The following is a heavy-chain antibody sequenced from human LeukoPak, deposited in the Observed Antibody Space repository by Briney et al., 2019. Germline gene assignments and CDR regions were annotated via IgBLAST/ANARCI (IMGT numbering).Heavy chain of an antibody. D-gene: IGHD5-18*01. Sequence: TGGSLRLSCAASGFTFSSYWMSWVRQAPGKGLEWVANIKQDGSEKYYVDSVKGRFTISRDNAKNSLYLQMNSLRAEDTAVYYCARRRGYSYARGITPIAPNPYFDYWGQGTLVTVSS. CDR3: ARRRGYSYARGITPIAPNPYFDY. J-gene: IGHJ4*02. CDR2: IKQDGSEK. V-gene: IGHV3-7*01. CDR1: GFTFSSYW.